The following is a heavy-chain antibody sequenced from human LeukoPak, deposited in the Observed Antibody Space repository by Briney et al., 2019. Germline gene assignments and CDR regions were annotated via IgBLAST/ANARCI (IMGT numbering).Heavy chain of an antibody. D-gene: IGHD6-19*01. CDR2: IIPIFGTA. CDR3: AREWAVAILLTGDDAFDI. J-gene: IGHJ3*02. Sequence: ASVKVSCKASGHTFTSYGISWVRQAPGQGLEWMGGIIPIFGTANYAQKFQGRVTITTDESTSTAYMELSSLRSEDTAVYYCAREWAVAILLTGDDAFDIWGQGTMVTVSS. CDR1: GHTFTSYG. V-gene: IGHV1-69*05.